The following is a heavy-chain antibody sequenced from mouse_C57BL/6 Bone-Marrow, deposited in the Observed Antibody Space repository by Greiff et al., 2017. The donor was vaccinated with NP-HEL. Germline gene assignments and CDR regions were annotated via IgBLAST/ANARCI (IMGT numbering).Heavy chain of an antibody. D-gene: IGHD3-1*01. V-gene: IGHV1-82*01. CDR2: IYPGDGDT. CDR3: ARSGVWTRGY. J-gene: IGHJ4*01. Sequence: QVQLQQSGPELVKPGASVKISCKASGYAFSSSWMNWVKQRPGKGLEWIGRIYPGDGDTNYNGKFKGKATLTADKSSSTAYMQLSSLTSEDSAVYFCARSGVWTRGYWGQGTSVTVSS. CDR1: GYAFSSSW.